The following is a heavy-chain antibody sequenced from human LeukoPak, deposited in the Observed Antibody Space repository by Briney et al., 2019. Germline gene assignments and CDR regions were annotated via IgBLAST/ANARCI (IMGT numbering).Heavy chain of an antibody. Sequence: SETLSLTCTVSGGSISNYYWSWIRQPPGKGLEWIGYISHSGSTNYSPSLKSRVTISLDTSKNQFSLKLSSVTAADTAVYYCARVTGGAADYWGQGTLVTVSS. J-gene: IGHJ4*02. CDR2: ISHSGST. D-gene: IGHD2-8*02. V-gene: IGHV4-59*01. CDR1: GGSISNYY. CDR3: ARVTGGAADY.